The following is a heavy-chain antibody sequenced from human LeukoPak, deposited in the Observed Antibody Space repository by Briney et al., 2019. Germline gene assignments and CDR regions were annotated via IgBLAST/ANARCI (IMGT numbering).Heavy chain of an antibody. V-gene: IGHV3-23*01. CDR1: GFTFSSYA. CDR2: ISGRGGST. Sequence: PGGSLRLSCAASGFTFSSYAMSWVRQAPGKGLEWVSAISGRGGSTYYADSVKGRFTISRDNSKNTLYLQMNSLRAEDTAVYYCAKDLPPEYSSGWWAFDYWGQGTLVTVSS. J-gene: IGHJ4*02. CDR3: AKDLPPEYSSGWWAFDY. D-gene: IGHD6-19*01.